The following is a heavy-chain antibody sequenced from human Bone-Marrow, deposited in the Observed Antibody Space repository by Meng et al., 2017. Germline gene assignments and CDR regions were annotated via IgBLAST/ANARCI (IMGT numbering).Heavy chain of an antibody. CDR1: GFTFSSYE. Sequence: GGSLRLSCAASGFTFSSYEMNWVRQAPGKGLVWVSRINSDGSSTSYADSVKGRFTISRDNAKNTLYLQLNSLRAEDTAVYYCAREPVGELAAAGTGNDAFDIWGQGTMVTVSS. CDR2: INSDGSST. D-gene: IGHD6-13*01. V-gene: IGHV3-74*01. CDR3: AREPVGELAAAGTGNDAFDI. J-gene: IGHJ3*02.